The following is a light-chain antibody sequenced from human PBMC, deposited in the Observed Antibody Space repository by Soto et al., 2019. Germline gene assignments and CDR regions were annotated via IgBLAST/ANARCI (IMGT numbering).Light chain of an antibody. V-gene: IGKV1-9*01. Sequence: DIQLTQSPSFLSASVGDRVTITCRASQGISSYLAWSQQKPGKAPKVLIYAASTLQSGVPSRFSGSGSGTESTLTISSLQPEDFATYYCQQLNNYPWTFGQGTKVEIK. CDR1: QGISSY. CDR2: AAS. J-gene: IGKJ1*01. CDR3: QQLNNYPWT.